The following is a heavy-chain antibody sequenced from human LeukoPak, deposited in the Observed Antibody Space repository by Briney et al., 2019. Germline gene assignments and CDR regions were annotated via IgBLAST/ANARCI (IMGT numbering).Heavy chain of an antibody. D-gene: IGHD2-2*01. CDR3: ARASSFPAAQSWDYCYYYYMDV. J-gene: IGHJ6*03. V-gene: IGHV4-34*01. CDR2: INHSGST. Sequence: PSETLSLTCAVYGGSFSGYYWSWIRQPPGKGLEWIGEINHSGSTNYNPSLKSRVTISVDTSKNQFSLKLSSVTAADTAVYYCARASSFPAAQSWDYCYYYYMDVWGKGTTVTVSS. CDR1: GGSFSGYY.